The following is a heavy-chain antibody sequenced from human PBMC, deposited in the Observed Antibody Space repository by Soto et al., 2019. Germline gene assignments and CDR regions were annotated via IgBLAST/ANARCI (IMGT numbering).Heavy chain of an antibody. CDR3: AHRYAIQYYFDY. D-gene: IGHD2-8*01. Sequence: QITLKESGPPLVKPTQTLTLTCTFSGFSLSTSGVGVGWIRQPPGKALEWLALIYWDDIKRYSPSLKSRLTIPKDTSTNQVVLTMTNRDPVDTATYYCAHRYAIQYYFDYWGQGTLVTVSS. J-gene: IGHJ4*02. CDR2: IYWDDIK. V-gene: IGHV2-5*02. CDR1: GFSLSTSGVG.